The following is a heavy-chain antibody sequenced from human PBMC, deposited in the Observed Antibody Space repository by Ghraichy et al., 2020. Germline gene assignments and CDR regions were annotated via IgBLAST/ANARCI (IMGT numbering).Heavy chain of an antibody. CDR2: ITSSSSFI. Sequence: GGSLRLSCVGSGFTFGSYSMNWVRQSPGKRLEWVSYITSSSSFISYADSVKGRFTISRDNAQNSLSLQMNSLTDEDTAVYYCTRGSNYYDSNPREGLGVWGQGTTVTVSS. V-gene: IGHV3-48*02. CDR1: GFTFGSYS. CDR3: TRGSNYYDSNPREGLGV. D-gene: IGHD3-22*01. J-gene: IGHJ6*02.